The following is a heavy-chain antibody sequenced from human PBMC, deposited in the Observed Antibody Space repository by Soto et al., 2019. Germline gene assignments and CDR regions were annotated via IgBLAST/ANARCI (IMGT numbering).Heavy chain of an antibody. V-gene: IGHV3-33*05. Sequence: ESGGGVVQPGTSLRLSCVGSGFTFRSYVIHWVRQAPGKGLEWVALTSYDGSNNFYGDSVKGRFTISRDNSRNTVELQMDRLRLEGTALYYCARWGTTGGLDVWGQGTLVSVSS. J-gene: IGHJ4*02. CDR3: ARWGTTGGLDV. D-gene: IGHD3-16*01. CDR2: TSYDGSNN. CDR1: GFTFRSYV.